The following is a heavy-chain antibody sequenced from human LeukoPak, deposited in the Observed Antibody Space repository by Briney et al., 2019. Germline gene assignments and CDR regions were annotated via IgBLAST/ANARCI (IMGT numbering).Heavy chain of an antibody. V-gene: IGHV1-8*01. D-gene: IGHD6-13*01. CDR3: ARDLWGSSWQQIGGH. J-gene: IGHJ4*02. Sequence: GASVKVSCKASGYTFTSYDINWVRQATGQGLEWMGWVNPNSGNTGYAQKFQGRVTMTRNTSISTAYMELSSLRSEDTAVYYCARDLWGSSWQQIGGHWGQGTLVTVSS. CDR2: VNPNSGNT. CDR1: GYTFTSYD.